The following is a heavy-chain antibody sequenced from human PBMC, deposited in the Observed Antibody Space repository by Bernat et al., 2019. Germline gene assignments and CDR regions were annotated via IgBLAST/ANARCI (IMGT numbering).Heavy chain of an antibody. CDR1: GYSFTSYW. CDR3: ARHPIVVVPAARSGAYYYYYYMDV. CDR2: IYPGDSDT. J-gene: IGHJ6*03. Sequence: EVQLVQSGAEVKKPGESLKISCKGSGYSFTSYWIGWVRQMPGKGLEWMGIIYPGDSDTRYSPSFQGQVTVSAAKSISTACLQWNSLKASDTAMYYCARHPIVVVPAARSGAYYYYYYMDVWGKGTTVTVSS. V-gene: IGHV5-51*01. D-gene: IGHD2-2*01.